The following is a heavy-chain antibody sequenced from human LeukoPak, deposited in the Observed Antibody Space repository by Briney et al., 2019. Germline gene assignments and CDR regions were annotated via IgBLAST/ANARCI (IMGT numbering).Heavy chain of an antibody. Sequence: SETLSLTCTVSGGSISSYYWSWIRQPPGKGLEWIGYIYYSGSTNYKPSLKSRVTISVDTSKNQFSLKLSSVTAADTAVYYCAAQYGSGDAFDIWGQGTMVTVSS. CDR3: AAQYGSGDAFDI. J-gene: IGHJ3*02. CDR2: IYYSGST. CDR1: GGSISSYY. D-gene: IGHD3-10*01. V-gene: IGHV4-59*01.